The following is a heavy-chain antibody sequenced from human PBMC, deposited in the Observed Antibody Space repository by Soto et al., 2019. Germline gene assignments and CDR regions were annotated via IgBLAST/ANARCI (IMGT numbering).Heavy chain of an antibody. J-gene: IGHJ6*02. V-gene: IGHV3-23*01. CDR3: TTQFFLSSRKPPEDV. CDR1: GFSFGNYA. CDR2: LSGSSLNT. Sequence: GGSLRLCCEASGFSFGNYAMTWVRQGPGRGLEWVSALSGSSLNTYYADSVKGRFTISRDNSKNTMYLEMNSLRVDDTAVYYCTTQFFLSSRKPPEDVWGQGTPVTVSS.